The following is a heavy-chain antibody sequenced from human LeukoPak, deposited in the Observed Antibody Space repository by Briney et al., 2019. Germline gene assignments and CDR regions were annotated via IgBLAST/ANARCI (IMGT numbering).Heavy chain of an antibody. CDR1: GFTFSSYG. V-gene: IGHV3-33*01. J-gene: IGHJ4*02. D-gene: IGHD3-22*01. CDR3: ARDKGGSSGYSYYFDY. Sequence: PGGSLRLSCAASGFTFSSYGMHWVRQAPGKGLEWVAVIWYDGSNKYYADSVKGRFTISRDNSKNTLYLQMNSLRAEDTAVYYCARDKGGSSGYSYYFDYWGQGTLVTVSS. CDR2: IWYDGSNK.